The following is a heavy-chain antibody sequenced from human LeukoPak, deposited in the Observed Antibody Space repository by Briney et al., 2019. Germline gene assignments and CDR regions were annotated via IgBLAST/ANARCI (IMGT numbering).Heavy chain of an antibody. J-gene: IGHJ4*02. D-gene: IGHD2-15*01. Sequence: GGSLRLSCAASGFTFSNAWMSWVRQAPGKGLEYVSAISSTGTSTYYANSVKGRFTISRDNSKKTLYLHMGSLRAEDMAVYYCARSVVVVAAPFDYWGQGTLVTVSS. CDR2: ISSTGTST. CDR3: ARSVVVVAAPFDY. V-gene: IGHV3-64*01. CDR1: GFTFSNAW.